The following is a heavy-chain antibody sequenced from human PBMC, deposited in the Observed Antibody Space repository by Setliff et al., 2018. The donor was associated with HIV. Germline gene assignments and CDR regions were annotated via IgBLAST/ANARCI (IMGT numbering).Heavy chain of an antibody. J-gene: IGHJ6*02. CDR3: ARGRSCESDWCWLYYNYYYGMDV. CDR2: ITDDGTA. CDR1: GGSLTNYY. D-gene: IGHD2-8*01. V-gene: IGHV4-34*01. Sequence: SETLSLTCAVYGGSLTNYYWSWIRQSPGKGLEWIGEITDDGTATYTSSLKSRVTISLDKSKKRLSLKVTSVTAADTAIYYCARGRSCESDWCWLYYNYYYGMDVWAQGTAVTVSS.